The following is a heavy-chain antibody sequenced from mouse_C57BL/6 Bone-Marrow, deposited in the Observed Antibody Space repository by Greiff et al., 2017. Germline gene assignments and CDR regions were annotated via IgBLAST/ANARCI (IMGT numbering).Heavy chain of an antibody. V-gene: IGHV14-4*01. CDR2: IDPENGDT. Sequence: EVKVVESGAELVRPGASVKLSCTASGFNIKDDYMHWVKQRPEQGLEWIGWIDPENGDTEYASKFQGKATITADTSSNTAYLQLSSLTSEDTAVYYCTTRDGSSPFDYWGQGTTLTVSS. D-gene: IGHD1-1*01. CDR1: GFNIKDDY. CDR3: TTRDGSSPFDY. J-gene: IGHJ2*01.